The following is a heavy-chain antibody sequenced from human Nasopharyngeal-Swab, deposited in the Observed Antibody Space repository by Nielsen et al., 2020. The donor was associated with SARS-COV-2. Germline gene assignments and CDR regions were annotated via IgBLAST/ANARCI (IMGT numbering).Heavy chain of an antibody. J-gene: IGHJ6*02. CDR2: ISSSSSYI. CDR1: GFTFSSYS. Sequence: GESLKISCAASGFTFSSYSMNWVCQAPGKGLEWVSSISSSSSYIYYADSVKGRFTISRDNAKNSLYLQMNSLRAEDTAVYYCAGGQYCSSTSCYARGYYYYYGMDVWGQGTTVTVSS. CDR3: AGGQYCSSTSCYARGYYYYYGMDV. V-gene: IGHV3-21*01. D-gene: IGHD2-2*01.